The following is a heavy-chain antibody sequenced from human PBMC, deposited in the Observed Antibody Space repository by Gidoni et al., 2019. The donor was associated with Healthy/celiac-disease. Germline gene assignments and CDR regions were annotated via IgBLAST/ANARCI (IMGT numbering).Heavy chain of an antibody. V-gene: IGHV1-69*04. CDR2: ISPILGIA. J-gene: IGHJ6*03. D-gene: IGHD6-19*01. CDR3: ARVGGEYSSGWDPGYYYMDV. Sequence: QVQLVQSGAEVKKPGFSVKVSCKASGVTFSSYAISWVRQAPGQGLEWMGRISPILGIANYAKKFQGRVTITADKSTSTAYMELSSLRSEDTAVYYCARVGGEYSSGWDPGYYYMDVWGKGTTVTVSS. CDR1: GVTFSSYA.